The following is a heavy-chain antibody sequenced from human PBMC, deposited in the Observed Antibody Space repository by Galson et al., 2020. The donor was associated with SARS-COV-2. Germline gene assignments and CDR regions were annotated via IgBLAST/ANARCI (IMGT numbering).Heavy chain of an antibody. CDR1: GFTFSSYG. CDR3: AKDFGFGELFGTGY. CDR2: IWYDGSNK. V-gene: IGHV3-33*06. Sequence: GESLKISCAASGFTFSSYGMHWVRQAPGKGLEWVAVIWYDGSNKYYADSVKGRFTISRDNSKNTLYLQRNSLRAEDTAVYYCAKDFGFGELFGTGYWGQGTLVTVSS. J-gene: IGHJ4*02. D-gene: IGHD3-10*01.